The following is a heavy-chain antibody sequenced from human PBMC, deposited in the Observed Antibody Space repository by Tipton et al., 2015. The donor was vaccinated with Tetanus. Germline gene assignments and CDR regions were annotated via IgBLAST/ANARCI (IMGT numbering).Heavy chain of an antibody. CDR1: GFTFNTYW. Sequence: SLRLSCAASGFTFNTYWMTWVRQVPGKGLEWVANIKQDGGEKYCVDSVKGRFTISRDNARNSLYLQMNSLRAEDTAVYYCARAPNRISRAYDYWGQGTQITVSS. CDR2: IKQDGGEK. J-gene: IGHJ4*02. CDR3: ARAPNRISRAYDY. V-gene: IGHV3-7*01. D-gene: IGHD1-14*01.